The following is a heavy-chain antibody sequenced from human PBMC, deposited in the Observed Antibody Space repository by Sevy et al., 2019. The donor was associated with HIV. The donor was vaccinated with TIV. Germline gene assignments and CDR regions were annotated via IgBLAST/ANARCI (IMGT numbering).Heavy chain of an antibody. V-gene: IGHV3-11*06. CDR2: ISSRSSHT. J-gene: IGHJ6*02. D-gene: IGHD2-2*01. CDR3: TRNGGYADYGMDV. Sequence: GGSLRLSCVASGFSFSEYYISWIRQAPGKGLEWVSYISSRSSHTNFADSVKGRFTISRDNAKNSVSLQMHSLRAEDTAVYYCTRNGGYADYGMDVWGQGTTVTVSS. CDR1: GFSFSEYY.